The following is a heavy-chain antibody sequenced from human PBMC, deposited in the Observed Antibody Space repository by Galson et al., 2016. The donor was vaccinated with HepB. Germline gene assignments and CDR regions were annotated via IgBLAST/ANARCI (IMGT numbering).Heavy chain of an antibody. CDR3: ARDSGQITGKQLWLLKETVDY. Sequence: SVKVSCKASGYTFTTYGISWVRQAPGQGLEWMGRIGAYNGNTNYAQKLQGRVTMTTETSTSTAYMELRRLRSEDTAVYYCARDSGQITGKQLWLLKETVDYWGQGTLVTVSS. D-gene: IGHD5-18*01. V-gene: IGHV1-18*01. J-gene: IGHJ4*02. CDR2: IGAYNGNT. CDR1: GYTFTTYG.